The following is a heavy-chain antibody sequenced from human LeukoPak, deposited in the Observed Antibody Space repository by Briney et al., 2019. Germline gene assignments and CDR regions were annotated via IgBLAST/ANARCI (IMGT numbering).Heavy chain of an antibody. CDR1: GGSISSYY. Sequence: SETLSLTCTVSGGSISSYYWSWVRQPPGKGLEWIGYIYYSGSTNYNPSLKSRVTISVDASKNQFSLKLSSVTAADTAVYYCARGGGVAGTPYNPYDYWGQGTLVTVSS. V-gene: IGHV4-59*01. CDR3: ARGGGVAGTPYNPYDY. J-gene: IGHJ4*02. D-gene: IGHD6-19*01. CDR2: IYYSGST.